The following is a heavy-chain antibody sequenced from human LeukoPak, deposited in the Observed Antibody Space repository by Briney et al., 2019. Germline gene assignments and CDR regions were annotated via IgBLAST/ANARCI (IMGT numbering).Heavy chain of an antibody. Sequence: ASVKVSCKASGYTFTGYYMHWVRQAPGQGLEWMGWINPNSGGTNYAQKFQGRVTMTRDTSISTAYMELSRLRSDDTAVYYCARDREYCSSTSCPVSWFDPWGQGTLVTVSS. V-gene: IGHV1-2*02. D-gene: IGHD2-2*01. J-gene: IGHJ5*02. CDR3: ARDREYCSSTSCPVSWFDP. CDR2: INPNSGGT. CDR1: GYTFTGYY.